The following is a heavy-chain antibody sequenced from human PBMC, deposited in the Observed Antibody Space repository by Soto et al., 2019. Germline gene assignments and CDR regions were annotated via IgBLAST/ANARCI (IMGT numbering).Heavy chain of an antibody. CDR1: GGTSSTYT. CDR3: AREEGTVTYDY. Sequence: QVHLVQSGAEVRKPGSSVKVSCKASGGTSSTYTISWVRQAPGQGLEWMGRIIAVLGITNYAQSFQGRVTITVDKSTSTAYMELSSLRSEDTAVYYCAREEGTVTYDYWGQGTLVTVSS. CDR2: IIAVLGIT. J-gene: IGHJ4*02. D-gene: IGHD4-17*01. V-gene: IGHV1-69*08.